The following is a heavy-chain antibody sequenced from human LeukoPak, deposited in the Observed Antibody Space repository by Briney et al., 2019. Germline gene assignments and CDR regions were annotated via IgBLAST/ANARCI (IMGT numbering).Heavy chain of an antibody. CDR3: ARDPRSSLDY. V-gene: IGHV3-48*04. D-gene: IGHD3-16*01. CDR2: ISNSGSSI. J-gene: IGHJ4*02. CDR1: GFTFSSYS. Sequence: GGSLRLSCAASGFTFSSYSMNWVRQAPGKGLEWVSYISNSGSSIYYADSVKGRFTISRDNAKNSLYLQMNSLRAEDTAVYYCARDPRSSLDYWGQGTLVTVSS.